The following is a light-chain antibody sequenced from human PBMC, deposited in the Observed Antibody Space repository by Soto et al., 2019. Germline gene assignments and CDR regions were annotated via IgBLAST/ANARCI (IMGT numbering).Light chain of an antibody. CDR3: QKSYSTPWT. J-gene: IGKJ1*01. CDR1: QSVSSY. Sequence: EILLTQSPATLSLSPGARATLSCRASQSVSSYLAWYQQKPGQAPRLLIYDASNRATGIPARFSGSGSETDFTLTISSPQPEEFATYYCQKSYSTPWTFGQGTKVDIK. CDR2: DAS. V-gene: IGKV3-11*01.